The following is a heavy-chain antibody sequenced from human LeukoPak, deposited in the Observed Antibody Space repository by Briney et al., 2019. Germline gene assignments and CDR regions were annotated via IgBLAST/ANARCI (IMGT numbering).Heavy chain of an antibody. CDR1: GGSISSYD. V-gene: IGHV4-4*07. J-gene: IGHJ2*01. CDR2: IYTSGST. Sequence: PSETLSLTCTVSGGSISSYDWSWIRQPAGKGLEWIGRIYTSGSTKYNPSLKSRVTMSLDTSKKQFSLELSSATATDTAVYYCARLTSSWYQDWYFDLWGRGTLVTVSS. CDR3: ARLTSSWYQDWYFDL. D-gene: IGHD6-13*01.